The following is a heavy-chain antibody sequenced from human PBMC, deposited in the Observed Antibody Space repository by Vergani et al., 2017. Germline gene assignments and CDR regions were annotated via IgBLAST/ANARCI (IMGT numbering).Heavy chain of an antibody. CDR3: ARRRFSNWFDP. CDR1: GYTFTGYY. D-gene: IGHD3-3*01. CDR2: INPNSGGT. J-gene: IGHJ5*02. Sequence: QVQLVQSGAEVKKPGASVKVSCKASGYTFTGYYMHWVRQAPGQGLEWMGWINPNSGGTVFAQKFQGRVTMTRNTSISTAYMELSSLRSEDTAVYYCARRRFSNWFDPWGQGTLVTVSS. V-gene: IGHV1-2*02.